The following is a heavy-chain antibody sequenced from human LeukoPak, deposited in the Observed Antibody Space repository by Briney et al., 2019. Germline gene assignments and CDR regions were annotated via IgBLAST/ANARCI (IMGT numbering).Heavy chain of an antibody. V-gene: IGHV3-7*01. Sequence: GGSLRLSCAASGFTFSSYWMSWVRQAPGKGLEWVAHIKQDGSEKYYVDSVKGRFTISRDNAKNSLYLQMNSLRAEDTAVYYCARVWPGRSGSYEYYYYYMDVWGKGTTVTISS. J-gene: IGHJ6*03. CDR1: GFTFSSYW. D-gene: IGHD3-10*01. CDR2: IKQDGSEK. CDR3: ARVWPGRSGSYEYYYYYMDV.